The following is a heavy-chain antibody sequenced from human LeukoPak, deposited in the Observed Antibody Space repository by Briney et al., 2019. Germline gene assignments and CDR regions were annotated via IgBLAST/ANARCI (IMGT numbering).Heavy chain of an antibody. J-gene: IGHJ4*02. CDR3: ARGREDEYYGSGSYSLDY. V-gene: IGHV4-31*03. CDR1: GGSISSGGYY. D-gene: IGHD3-10*01. Sequence: SETLSLTCTVSGGSISSGGYYWSWIRQHPGKGLEWIGYIYYSGSTYYNPSLKSRVTIPVDTSKNQFSLKLSSVTAADTAVYYCARGREDEYYGSGSYSLDYWGQGTLVTVSS. CDR2: IYYSGST.